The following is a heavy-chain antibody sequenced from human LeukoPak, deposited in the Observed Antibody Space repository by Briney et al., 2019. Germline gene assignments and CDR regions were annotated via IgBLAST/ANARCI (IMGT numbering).Heavy chain of an antibody. J-gene: IGHJ2*01. Sequence: GESLKISCKGSGYSFTSYWIGWGRQMPGKGLEWMGIIYPRDSDTRYSPSFQGQVTISADKSISTAYLQWSSLKAPDTAMYYCARGALGSGSPEYIDLWGRGTLVTVSS. CDR2: IYPRDSDT. V-gene: IGHV5-51*01. CDR1: GYSFTSYW. D-gene: IGHD6-19*01. CDR3: ARGALGSGSPEYIDL.